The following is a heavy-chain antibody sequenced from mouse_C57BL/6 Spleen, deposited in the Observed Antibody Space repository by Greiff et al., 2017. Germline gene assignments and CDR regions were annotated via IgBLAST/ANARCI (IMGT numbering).Heavy chain of an antibody. CDR3: ASPISSGAMDY. CDR1: GYAFTNYL. D-gene: IGHD3-1*01. CDR2: INPGRGGT. J-gene: IGHJ4*01. Sequence: QVQLQQSGAELVRPGTSVKVSCKASGYAFTNYLIEWVKQRPGQGLEWIGVINPGRGGTNYNEKFKGKATLTADKSSSTAYMQLSSLTSEDSAVYFCASPISSGAMDYWGQGTSVTVSS. V-gene: IGHV1-54*01.